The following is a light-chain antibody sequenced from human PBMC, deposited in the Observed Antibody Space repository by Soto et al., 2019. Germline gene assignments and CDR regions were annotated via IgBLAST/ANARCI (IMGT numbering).Light chain of an antibody. CDR1: QSISSNY. CDR3: HQFGTSYT. CDR2: RAS. J-gene: IGKJ1*01. Sequence: EIVLTQSPGTLSLSPGERATLSCSASQSISSNYLAWYQQKPGQAPRLLIYRASSRATGIPDRFSGSGSGTDFTLTISRLEPEDFAVYFCHQFGTSYTFGQGTKVDIK. V-gene: IGKV3-20*01.